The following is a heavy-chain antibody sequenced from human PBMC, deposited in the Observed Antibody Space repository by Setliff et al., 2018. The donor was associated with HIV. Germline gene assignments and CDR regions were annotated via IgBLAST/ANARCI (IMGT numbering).Heavy chain of an antibody. CDR1: GYTFSSYS. CDR3: ARDPPSSGWYRADY. V-gene: IGHV1-18*01. J-gene: IGHJ4*02. Sequence: ASVKVSCKTSGYTFSSYSLTWVRQAPGQGLEWMGWISAYNGNTNYAQKLQGRVTMTTDTSTNTAFMELRSLRSDDTAVYYCARDPPSSGWYRADYWGQGTLVTVSS. CDR2: ISAYNGNT. D-gene: IGHD6-19*01.